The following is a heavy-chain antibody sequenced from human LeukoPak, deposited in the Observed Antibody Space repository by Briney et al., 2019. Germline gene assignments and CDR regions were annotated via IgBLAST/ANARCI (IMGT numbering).Heavy chain of an antibody. CDR1: GGSVSSRSYY. Sequence: KPSETLSLTCTVSGGSVSSRSYYWAWIRQPPGKGLEWMGSTHYGGSTYYNPSLKSRVTMSVDTPKNQFYLKLRSVTAADTAIYFCARGDRAVAGAWGWFDPWGQGTLVTVSS. CDR3: ARGDRAVAGAWGWFDP. J-gene: IGHJ5*02. V-gene: IGHV4-39*07. CDR2: THYGGST. D-gene: IGHD6-19*01.